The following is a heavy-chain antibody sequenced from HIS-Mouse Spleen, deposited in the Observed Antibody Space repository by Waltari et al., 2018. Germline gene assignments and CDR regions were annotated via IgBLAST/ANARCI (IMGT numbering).Heavy chain of an antibody. Sequence: QVQLQESGPGLVKPSETLSLTCPVSGGSIRSYYWTWIRQPPGKGLEWIGYIYYSGSTNYNPSLKSRVTISVDTSKNQFSPKLSSVTAADTAVYYCARRPRVAAAGFDYWGQGTLVTVSS. V-gene: IGHV4-59*08. D-gene: IGHD6-13*01. CDR2: IYYSGST. CDR1: GGSIRSYY. J-gene: IGHJ4*02. CDR3: ARRPRVAAAGFDY.